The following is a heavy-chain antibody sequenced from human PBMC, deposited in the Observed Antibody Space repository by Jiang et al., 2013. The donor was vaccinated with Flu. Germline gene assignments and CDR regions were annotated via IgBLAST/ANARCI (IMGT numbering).Heavy chain of an antibody. CDR1: GGSISSYY. CDR2: IYYSGST. D-gene: IGHD2-2*01. CDR3: ARGCSSTSCYAAFDI. Sequence: PGLVKPSETLSLTCTVSGGSISSYYWSWIRQPPGKGLEWIGYIYYSGSTNYNPSLKSRVTISVDTSKNQFSLKLSSVTAADTAVYYCARGCSSTSCYAAFDIWGQGTMVTVSS. V-gene: IGHV4-59*01. J-gene: IGHJ3*02.